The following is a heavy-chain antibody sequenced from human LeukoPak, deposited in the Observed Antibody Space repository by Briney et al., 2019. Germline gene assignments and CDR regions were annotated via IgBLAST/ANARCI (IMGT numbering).Heavy chain of an antibody. Sequence: PSETLSLTCAVYGGSFSGYYWSWIRQPPGKGLEWIGYIYYSGSTNYNPSLKSRVTISVDTSKNQFSLKLSSVTAADTAVYYCARGSSSSYYYYYYMDVWGKGTTVTVSS. V-gene: IGHV4-59*01. CDR1: GGSFSGYY. CDR3: ARGSSSSYYYYYYMDV. CDR2: IYYSGST. D-gene: IGHD6-6*01. J-gene: IGHJ6*03.